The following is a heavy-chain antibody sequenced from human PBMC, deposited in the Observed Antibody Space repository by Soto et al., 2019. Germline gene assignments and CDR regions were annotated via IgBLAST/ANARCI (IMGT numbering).Heavy chain of an antibody. CDR3: ARWGCSGSNCNLNQRSFDL. Sequence: VQLVESGGGVVQPGRSLRLSCAASGFIFNEYGMHWVRQAPGKGLEWVAVIWYDGSNKYYADSVKGRFTFSRDNSKNTMSLQMNSLRVEDTAIYYCARWGCSGSNCNLNQRSFDLWGQGTLVTVSS. CDR1: GFIFNEYG. J-gene: IGHJ4*02. V-gene: IGHV3-33*01. CDR2: IWYDGSNK. D-gene: IGHD2-15*01.